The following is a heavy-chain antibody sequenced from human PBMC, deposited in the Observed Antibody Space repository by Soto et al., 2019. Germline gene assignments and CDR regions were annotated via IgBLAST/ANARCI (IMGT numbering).Heavy chain of an antibody. V-gene: IGHV1-18*01. J-gene: IGHJ6*03. CDR1: GYTFTSYD. CDR2: ISAYNGNT. D-gene: IGHD6-6*01. CDR3: ARVSSSSYYYYYYMDV. Sequence: ASVKVSCKASGYTFTSYDINWVRQATGQGLEWMGWISAYNGNTNYAQKLQGRVTMTTDTSTSTAYMELSSLRSDDTAVYYCARVSSSSYYYYYYMDVWGKGTTVTVSS.